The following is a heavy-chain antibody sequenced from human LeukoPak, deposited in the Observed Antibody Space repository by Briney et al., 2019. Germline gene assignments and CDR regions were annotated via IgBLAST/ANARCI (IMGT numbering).Heavy chain of an antibody. Sequence: ASVKVSCKASGYTFTSYGIGWVRQAPGQGLEWMGWISAYNGNTNYAQKLQGRVTITTDTSTSTAYMELRSLRSDDTAVYYCARVGYNWNDGIYYYYGMDVWGQGTTVTVSS. CDR3: ARVGYNWNDGIYYYYGMDV. V-gene: IGHV1-18*01. CDR2: ISAYNGNT. CDR1: GYTFTSYG. D-gene: IGHD1-1*01. J-gene: IGHJ6*02.